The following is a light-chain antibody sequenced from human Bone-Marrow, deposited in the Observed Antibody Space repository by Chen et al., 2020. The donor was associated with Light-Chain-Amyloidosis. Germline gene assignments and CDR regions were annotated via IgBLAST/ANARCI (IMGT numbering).Light chain of an antibody. J-gene: IGLJ2*01. CDR1: DLPTKY. Sequence: SYELTQPPSVSVSPGQTARITCSGDDLPTKYAYWYQQKPGQAPVLVIHRDTERPSGISERFSGSSSGTTATLTFSGVQAEDGVDYHCQSADSSGTYAVIFGGGTKLTVL. CDR3: QSADSSGTYAVI. CDR2: RDT. V-gene: IGLV3-25*03.